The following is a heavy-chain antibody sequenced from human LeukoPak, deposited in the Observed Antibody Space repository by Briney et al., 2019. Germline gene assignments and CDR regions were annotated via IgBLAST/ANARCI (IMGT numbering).Heavy chain of an antibody. J-gene: IGHJ4*02. D-gene: IGHD4-17*01. V-gene: IGHV3-48*01. CDR2: ISSSSSTV. CDR1: GFTFSSYG. CDR3: ARGVSTVFNPVDY. Sequence: GGSLRLSCAASGFTFSSYGMNWVRQAPGKGLEWISYISSSSSTVYYADSVRGQFSVSRDNAKNSVYLQMNSLRVEDTAVYYCARGVSTVFNPVDYWGQGTLVTVSS.